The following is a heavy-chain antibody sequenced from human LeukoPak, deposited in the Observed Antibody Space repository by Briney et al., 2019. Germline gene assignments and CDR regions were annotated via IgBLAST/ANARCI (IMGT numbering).Heavy chain of an antibody. V-gene: IGHV5-51*01. CDR3: ARHRDACSGGSCYSYYYYMDV. D-gene: IGHD2-15*01. Sequence: GESLKISCKGSGYSFTSYWIGWVRQMPGKGLEWMGIIYPGDSDTRYSPSFQGQVTISADKSIGTAYLQWSSLKASDTAMYYCARHRDACSGGSCYSYYYYMDVWGKGTTVTVSS. CDR2: IYPGDSDT. CDR1: GYSFTSYW. J-gene: IGHJ6*03.